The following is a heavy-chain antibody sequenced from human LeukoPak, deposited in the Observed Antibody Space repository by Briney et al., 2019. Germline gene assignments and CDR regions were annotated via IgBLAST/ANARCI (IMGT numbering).Heavy chain of an antibody. V-gene: IGHV4-39*01. Sequence: SETLSLTCTVSGGPISSSSYYWGWIRQPPGKGLEWIGSIYYSGSTYYNPSLKSRVTISVDTSKNQFSLKLSSVTAADTAVYYCARGLRGYYDILTGRAYYFDYWGQGTLVTISS. CDR2: IYYSGST. D-gene: IGHD3-9*01. J-gene: IGHJ4*02. CDR1: GGPISSSSYY. CDR3: ARGLRGYYDILTGRAYYFDY.